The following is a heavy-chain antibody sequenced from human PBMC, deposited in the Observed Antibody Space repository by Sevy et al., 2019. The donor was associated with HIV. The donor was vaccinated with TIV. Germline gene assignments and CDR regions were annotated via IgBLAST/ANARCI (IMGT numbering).Heavy chain of an antibody. V-gene: IGHV4-31*03. CDR2: IYNRGNV. Sequence: SETLSLTCTVSGGSIRSGDYYWSWIRQRPGKGLEWMGYIYNRGNVYYSPSLKSRLLISRDTSKKDFSLELRSVTAADTAIYYCATGRGGYTEGNFYYYYGMDVWGHGTTVTVSS. J-gene: IGHJ6*01. D-gene: IGHD5-18*01. CDR3: ATGRGGYTEGNFYYYYGMDV. CDR1: GGSIRSGDYY.